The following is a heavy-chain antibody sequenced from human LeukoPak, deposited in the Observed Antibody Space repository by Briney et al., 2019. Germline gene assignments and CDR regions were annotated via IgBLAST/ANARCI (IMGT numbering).Heavy chain of an antibody. CDR3: ARGSFLPYCGGDCYPPLPDY. J-gene: IGHJ4*02. CDR2: INPNSGGT. V-gene: IGHV1-2*02. D-gene: IGHD2-21*02. CDR1: GYTFTGYY. Sequence: GASVKVSCKASGYTFTGYYMHWVRQAPGQGLEWMGWINPNSGGTNYAQKFQGRVTMTRDTSISTAYMELSRLRSDDTAVYYCARGSFLPYCGGDCYPPLPDYWGQGTLVTVSS.